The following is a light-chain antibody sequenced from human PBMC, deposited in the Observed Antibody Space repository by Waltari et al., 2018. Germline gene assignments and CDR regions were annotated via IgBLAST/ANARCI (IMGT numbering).Light chain of an antibody. CDR3: SSFTSSTTGI. Sequence: SALTPPDSAAGSPCHSISISRSVISIDSGGYEYVAWYQQHPGKDPKVIIYDVNHRPSGVSNRFSGSKSGSSASLTISGLQAEDEADYYCSSFTSSTTGIFGGGTKVTVL. J-gene: IGLJ2*01. CDR1: SIDSGGYEY. V-gene: IGLV2-14*03. CDR2: DVN.